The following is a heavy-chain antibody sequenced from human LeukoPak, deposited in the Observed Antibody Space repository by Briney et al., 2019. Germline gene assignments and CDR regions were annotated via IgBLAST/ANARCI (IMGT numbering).Heavy chain of an antibody. CDR1: GGSINSYY. CDR3: ARRGGVGIGGRPSNYYYMDV. D-gene: IGHD6-6*01. J-gene: IGHJ6*03. V-gene: IGHV4-4*09. CDR2: IHSSGSA. Sequence: SETLSLTCTVSGGSINSYYWSWIRQPPGKGLEWIGYIHSSGSANYNPSLKSRVTMSVDASKNQFSLKLNSVTAADTAVYYCARRGGVGIGGRPSNYYYMDVWGKGTTVTVSS.